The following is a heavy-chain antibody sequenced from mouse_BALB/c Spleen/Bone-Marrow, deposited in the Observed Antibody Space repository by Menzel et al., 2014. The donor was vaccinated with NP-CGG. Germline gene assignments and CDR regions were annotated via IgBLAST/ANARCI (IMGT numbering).Heavy chain of an antibody. V-gene: IGHV5-17*02. CDR3: ARSGSSSGYFDY. CDR2: IRSGSSTI. D-gene: IGHD1-1*01. J-gene: IGHJ2*01. CDR1: GFTFSSFG. Sequence: EVKVVESGGGLVQPGGSRKLSCAASGFTFSSFGMHWVRQAPEKGLEWVAYIRSGSSTIYYADTVMGRFTISRDNPKNTLFLQMTSLRSEDTAMYYCARSGSSSGYFDYWGQGTTLTVSS.